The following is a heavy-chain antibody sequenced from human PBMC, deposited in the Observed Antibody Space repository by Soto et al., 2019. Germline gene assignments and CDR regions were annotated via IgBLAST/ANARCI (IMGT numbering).Heavy chain of an antibody. Sequence: SETLSLTCTGSGGSISSYYWSWIRQPPGKGLEWIGYISYSGSTNYNPSLKSRVTISVDMSKNQFSLKLNSVTAADTAVYYCARHGLNFAMFDTWGQGTLVTVSS. CDR3: ARHGLNFAMFDT. J-gene: IGHJ5*02. CDR2: ISYSGST. D-gene: IGHD2-21*01. V-gene: IGHV4-59*08. CDR1: GGSISSYY.